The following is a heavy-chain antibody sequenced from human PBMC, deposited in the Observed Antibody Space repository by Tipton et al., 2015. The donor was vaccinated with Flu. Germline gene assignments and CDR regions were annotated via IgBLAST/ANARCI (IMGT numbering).Heavy chain of an antibody. V-gene: IGHV4-4*07. D-gene: IGHD3-22*01. CDR2: IYTSGST. J-gene: IGHJ3*02. CDR1: GGSISSYY. CDR3: ARRGIVVVRRSDAFDI. Sequence: TLSLTCTVSGGSISSYYWSWIRQPAGKGLEWIGRIYTSGSTNYNPSLKSRVTISVDTSKNQFSLKLSSVTAADTAVYYCARRGIVVVRRSDAFDIWGQGIMVTVSS.